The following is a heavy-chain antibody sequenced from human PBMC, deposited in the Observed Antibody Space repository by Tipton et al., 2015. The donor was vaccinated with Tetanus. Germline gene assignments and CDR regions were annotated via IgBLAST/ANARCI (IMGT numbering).Heavy chain of an antibody. Sequence: SLRLSCAASGFTFDDYAMHWVRQAPGKGLEWVSGISRNSGSIGYADSVKGRFTISRDNAKNSLYLQMNSLRAEDTALYYCAKDTGVTPHYGMDVWGQGTTVTVSS. CDR1: GFTFDDYA. CDR2: ISRNSGSI. V-gene: IGHV3-9*01. CDR3: AKDTGVTPHYGMDV. D-gene: IGHD2-21*02. J-gene: IGHJ6*02.